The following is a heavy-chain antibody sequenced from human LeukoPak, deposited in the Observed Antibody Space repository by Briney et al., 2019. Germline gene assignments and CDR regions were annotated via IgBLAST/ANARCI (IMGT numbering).Heavy chain of an antibody. CDR1: GFTFSSYA. D-gene: IGHD2-8*01. CDR3: AKDRSCTNNICHGDFDY. V-gene: IGHV3-23*01. J-gene: IGHJ4*02. CDR2: ISGSGGST. Sequence: GGSLRLSCAASGFTFSSYAVSWVRQAPGKGLEWVSSISGSGGSTYSADSVKGRFTISGDNSKNTLYLQMNSLRAEDTAVYYCAKDRSCTNNICHGDFDYWGQGTLVTVSS.